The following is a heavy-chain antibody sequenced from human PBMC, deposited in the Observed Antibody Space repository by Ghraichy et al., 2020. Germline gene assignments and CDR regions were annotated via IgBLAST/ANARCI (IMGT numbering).Heavy chain of an antibody. D-gene: IGHD6-13*01. J-gene: IGHJ6*02. V-gene: IGHV3-21*01. CDR3: ARSYSSSWYKYYYYYYGMDV. CDR1: GFTFSSYS. CDR2: ISSSSSYI. Sequence: GSLRLSCAASGFTFSSYSMNWVRQAPGKGLEWVSSISSSSSYIYYADSVKGRFTISRDNAKNSLYLQMNSLRAEDTAVYYCARSYSSSWYKYYYYYYGMDVWGQGTTVTVSS.